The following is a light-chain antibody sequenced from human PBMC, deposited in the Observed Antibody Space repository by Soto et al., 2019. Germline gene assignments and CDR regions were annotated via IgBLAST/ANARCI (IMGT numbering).Light chain of an antibody. CDR3: AAWDDSLNGPL. V-gene: IGLV1-40*01. CDR1: SSNIGAGYN. Sequence: QPVLTQPPSVSGAPGQRVTISCTGSSSNIGAGYNVHWYQQLPGTAPKLLIYGNSNRPSGVPDRFSGSKSGTSASLAISGFQSEDEAYYYCAAWDDSLNGPLFGGGTKLTVL. CDR2: GNS. J-gene: IGLJ3*02.